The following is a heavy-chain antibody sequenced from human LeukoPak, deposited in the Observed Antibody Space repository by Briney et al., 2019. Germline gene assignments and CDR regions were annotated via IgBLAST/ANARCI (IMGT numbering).Heavy chain of an antibody. J-gene: IGHJ3*02. CDR2: IKHDGSEK. V-gene: IGHV3-7*01. CDR3: ARGGYSSGWYDGREHDAFDI. CDR1: GFTFSSYW. Sequence: GGSLRLSCAASGFTFSSYWMSWVRQAPGKGLEWVANIKHDGSEKYYVDSVKGRFTISRDNAKNSLYLQMNSLRAEDTAVYYCARGGYSSGWYDGREHDAFDIWGQGTMVTVSS. D-gene: IGHD6-19*01.